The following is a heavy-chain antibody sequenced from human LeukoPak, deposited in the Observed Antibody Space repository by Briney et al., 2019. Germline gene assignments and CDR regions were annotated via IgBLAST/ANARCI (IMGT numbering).Heavy chain of an antibody. V-gene: IGHV3-21*01. J-gene: IGHJ4*02. CDR3: ARDYENLTGSKTRFHY. D-gene: IGHD3-9*01. CDR1: GFTFSSYS. Sequence: GGSLRLSCAASGFTFSSYSMNWVRQAPGRGLEWVSCISSSSSYIYYANSVKGRFTISRDNAKNSLYLQMNSLRAEDTAVYYCARDYENLTGSKTRFHYWGQGTLVTVSS. CDR2: ISSSSSYI.